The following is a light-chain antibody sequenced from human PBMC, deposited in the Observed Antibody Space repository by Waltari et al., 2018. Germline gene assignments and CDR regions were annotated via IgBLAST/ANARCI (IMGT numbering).Light chain of an antibody. V-gene: IGKV1-39*01. J-gene: IGKJ5*01. Sequence: DIQMTQSPSSLSASIGDRVTITCRASQNIGKYLNWYQHKPGKAPKLLIYAASSVLSGVPSRFSGSGSGTDFTFTISSLQPEDFATYYCQQSSSTPQSTFGQGTRLEIK. CDR3: QQSSSTPQST. CDR1: QNIGKY. CDR2: AAS.